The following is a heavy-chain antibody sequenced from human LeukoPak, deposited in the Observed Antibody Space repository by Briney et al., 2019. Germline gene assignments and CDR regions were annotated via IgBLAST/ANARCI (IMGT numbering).Heavy chain of an antibody. D-gene: IGHD3-16*01. V-gene: IGHV3-23*01. CDR2: ISSNGGSL. CDR3: VEGGTTPRHF. Sequence: GGSLRLSCAASGFTFSTYAMGWVRQAPGKGLEWVSAISSNGGSLYYADSVKGRFTISRDNTRNTLYQQMNSLRVDDTAVYYCVEGGTTPRHFGGQGTLVTVSS. J-gene: IGHJ4*02. CDR1: GFTFSTYA.